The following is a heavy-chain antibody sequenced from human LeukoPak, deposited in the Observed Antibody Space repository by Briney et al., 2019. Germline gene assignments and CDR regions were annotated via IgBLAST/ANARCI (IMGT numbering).Heavy chain of an antibody. Sequence: ASVKVSCKASGFTFSSYDINWVRQATGQGLEWMGWMNPDSGGTNYAQKFQGRVTMTRDTSISTAYMELSRLRSDDTAVYYCARGGYSGSYYAVDYWGQGTLVTVSS. J-gene: IGHJ4*02. CDR3: ARGGYSGSYYAVDY. CDR1: GFTFSSYD. D-gene: IGHD1-26*01. CDR2: MNPDSGGT. V-gene: IGHV1-2*02.